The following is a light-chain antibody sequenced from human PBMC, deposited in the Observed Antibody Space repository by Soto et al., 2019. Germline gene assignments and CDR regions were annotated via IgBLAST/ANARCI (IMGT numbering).Light chain of an antibody. CDR2: DAS. CDR3: QQRSSWPRT. V-gene: IGKV3-11*01. CDR1: QSVSSF. Sequence: PGERSTLSCRASQSVSSFLAWYQQKPGQAPRLLIYDASNRATGIPARFSGSGSGTDFTLTISSLEPEDFALYYCQQRSSWPRTFGQGTKVDIK. J-gene: IGKJ1*01.